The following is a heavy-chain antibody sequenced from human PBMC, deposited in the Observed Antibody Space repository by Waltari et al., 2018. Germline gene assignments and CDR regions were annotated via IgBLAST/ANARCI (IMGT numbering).Heavy chain of an antibody. CDR2: MNPNSGNT. CDR1: GYTFPTHD. D-gene: IGHD6-19*01. J-gene: IGHJ5*02. Sequence: QVQLVQSGAEVKKPGASVKVSCKASGYTFPTHDSNWVRPATGQGLEWMGWMNPNSGNTGYAQKFQGRVTITRNTSISTAYMELSSLRSEDTAVYYCARGLSSGWYLWGQGTLVTVSS. CDR3: ARGLSSGWYL. V-gene: IGHV1-8*03.